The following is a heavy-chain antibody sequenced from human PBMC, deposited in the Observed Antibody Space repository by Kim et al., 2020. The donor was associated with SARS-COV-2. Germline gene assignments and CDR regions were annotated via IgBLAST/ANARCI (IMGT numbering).Heavy chain of an antibody. CDR1: GFNFDDYA. CDR3: ANPDAPFDI. V-gene: IGHV3-43*02. Sequence: GGSLRLSCRASGFNFDDYAMHWVRQSPGKGLEWVALITGDGSGAFYADSVKGRFTISRDNSKNSLFLDMDSLKTEDTALYYCANPDAPFDIWGQGTMVT. J-gene: IGHJ3*02. CDR2: ITGDGSGA.